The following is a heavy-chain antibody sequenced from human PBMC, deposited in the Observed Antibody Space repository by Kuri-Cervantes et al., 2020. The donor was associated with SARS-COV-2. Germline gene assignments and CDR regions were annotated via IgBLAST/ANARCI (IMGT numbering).Heavy chain of an antibody. CDR1: GGSFSGFY. Sequence: SQTLSLTCAVYGGSFSGFYWSWIRQSPGKGLEWIGELDHSGRANYNPSLKSRVTISVDKSKNQFSLTLASVTAADTAVYYFARAPTSIYGVLIALFSSNAFDVWGQGTKVTVSS. J-gene: IGHJ3*01. CDR2: LDHSGRA. V-gene: IGHV4-34*01. D-gene: IGHD2-21*01. CDR3: ARAPTSIYGVLIALFSSNAFDV.